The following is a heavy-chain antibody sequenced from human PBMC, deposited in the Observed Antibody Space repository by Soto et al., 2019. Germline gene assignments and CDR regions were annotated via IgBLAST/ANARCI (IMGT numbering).Heavy chain of an antibody. J-gene: IGHJ6*02. CDR3: ADTVFLDYYYYYGMYV. V-gene: IGHV1-69*01. D-gene: IGHD4-17*01. CDR1: GGTFSSYA. CDR2: IIPIFGTA. Sequence: QVQLVQSGAEVKQPGSSVKVSCKASGGTFSSYAISWVRQAPGQGLEWIGGIIPIFGTANYAQNFQGRVTITADQSTSTAYLELSSLRSEDTAVYYCADTVFLDYYYYYGMYVLGQGSTVTVAS.